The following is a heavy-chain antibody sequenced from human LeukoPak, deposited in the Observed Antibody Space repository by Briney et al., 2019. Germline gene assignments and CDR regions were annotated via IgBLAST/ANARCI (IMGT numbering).Heavy chain of an antibody. Sequence: SSETLSPTCTVSGGSISSYYWSWIRQPPGKGLEWIGYIYYSGSTNYNPSLKSRVTISVDTSKNQFSLKLSSVTAADTAVYYCARGRITMVRGASFDYWGQGTLVTVSS. CDR1: GGSISSYY. J-gene: IGHJ4*02. CDR3: ARGRITMVRGASFDY. D-gene: IGHD3-10*01. V-gene: IGHV4-59*01. CDR2: IYYSGST.